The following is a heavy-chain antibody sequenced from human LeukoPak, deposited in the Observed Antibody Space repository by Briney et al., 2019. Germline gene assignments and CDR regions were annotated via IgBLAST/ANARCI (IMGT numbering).Heavy chain of an antibody. J-gene: IGHJ6*03. Sequence: SETLSLTCTVSRGSINSASYYWSWVRQPAGKALEWIGRIFASGSTSYNPSLKSRLSISLDKSKNQFSLLLNSVTAADTAVYYCARELRFPRYMDVWGKGTTVTVSS. CDR1: RGSINSASYY. CDR3: ARELRFPRYMDV. D-gene: IGHD3-3*01. CDR2: IFASGST. V-gene: IGHV4-61*02.